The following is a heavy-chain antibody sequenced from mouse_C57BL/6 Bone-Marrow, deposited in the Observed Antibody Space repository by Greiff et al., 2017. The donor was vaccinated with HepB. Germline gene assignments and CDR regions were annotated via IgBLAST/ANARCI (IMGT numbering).Heavy chain of an antibody. CDR2: IYPGNSDT. CDR3: TRSTTVVATRYFDV. V-gene: IGHV1-5*01. D-gene: IGHD1-1*01. Sequence: EVKLVESGTVLARPGASVKMSCKTSGYTFTSYWMHWVKQRPGQGLEWIGAIYPGNSDTSYNQKFKGKAKLTAVTSASTAYMELSSLTNEDSAVYYCTRSTTVVATRYFDVWGTGTTVTVSS. CDR1: GYTFTSYW. J-gene: IGHJ1*03.